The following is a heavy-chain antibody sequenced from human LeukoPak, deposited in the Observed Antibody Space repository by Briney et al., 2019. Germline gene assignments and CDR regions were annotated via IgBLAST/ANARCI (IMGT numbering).Heavy chain of an antibody. V-gene: IGHV3-49*04. J-gene: IGHJ4*02. Sequence: GRSLRLSCTASGLTFGDSSMSWVRRAPGKGLEWGGVIKSEAYGATTEYTASAKGRVTISTDDSNSTAYLQMNSLKTADTAVYYCTTSLKSGVFIYVDWGQGTLVTVSS. CDR1: GLTFGDSS. CDR3: TTSLKSGVFIYVD. D-gene: IGHD2-8*01. CDR2: IKSEAYGATT.